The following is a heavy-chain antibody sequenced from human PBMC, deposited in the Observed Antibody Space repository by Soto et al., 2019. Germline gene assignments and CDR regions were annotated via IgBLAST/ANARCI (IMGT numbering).Heavy chain of an antibody. J-gene: IGHJ6*02. CDR3: ATRGGYCSSTSCYYYYGMDV. V-gene: IGHV1-69*13. CDR2: IIPIFGTA. Sequence: EASVKVSCKASGGTFSSYAISWVRQAPGQGLEWMGGIIPIFGTANYAQKFQGRVTITADESTSTAYMELSSLRSEDTAVYYCATRGGYCSSTSCYYYYGMDVWGQGTTVTVSS. CDR1: GGTFSSYA. D-gene: IGHD2-2*01.